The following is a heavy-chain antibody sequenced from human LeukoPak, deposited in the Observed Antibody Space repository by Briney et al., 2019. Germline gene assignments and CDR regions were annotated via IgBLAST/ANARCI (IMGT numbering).Heavy chain of an antibody. Sequence: PSETLSLTCTVSAGSISSSSYSWGWIRQPPGKGLEWIGSIYYSGSTYYNPSLKSRVTISVDTSKNQFSLKLSSVTAADAAVYYCARVIRYGYVVNNWFDPWGQGTLVTVSS. CDR3: ARVIRYGYVVNNWFDP. J-gene: IGHJ5*02. CDR1: AGSISSSSYS. D-gene: IGHD5-12*01. V-gene: IGHV4-39*07. CDR2: IYYSGST.